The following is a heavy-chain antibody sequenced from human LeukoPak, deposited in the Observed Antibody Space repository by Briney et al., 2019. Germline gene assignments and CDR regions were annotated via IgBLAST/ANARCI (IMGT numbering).Heavy chain of an antibody. CDR1: GFTFSSYG. Sequence: GGSLRLSCAASGFTFSSYGMHWVRQAPGKGLEWVAVISYDGSNKYYADSVKGRFTISRDNSKNTLYLQMNSLRAEDTAVYYCAKGGGVAARPPYNWFDPWGQGTLVTVSS. D-gene: IGHD6-6*01. CDR3: AKGGGVAARPPYNWFDP. V-gene: IGHV3-30*18. CDR2: ISYDGSNK. J-gene: IGHJ5*02.